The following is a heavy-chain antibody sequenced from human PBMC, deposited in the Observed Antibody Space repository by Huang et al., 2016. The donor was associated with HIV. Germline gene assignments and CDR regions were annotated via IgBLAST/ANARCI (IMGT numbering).Heavy chain of an antibody. D-gene: IGHD5-12*01. V-gene: IGHV3-30-3*01. Sequence: QVQLVESGGGVVQPGRSLRLSCAASGFSFANYAMHWVRQAPGKRLEGVTLIADDGSSRYYADSVKGRFTISRDNFKNALYLQMNRLRGDDTAVYYCTREYTVAGAFDLWGQGTMVTVSS. CDR2: IADDGSSR. CDR3: TREYTVAGAFDL. J-gene: IGHJ3*01. CDR1: GFSFANYA.